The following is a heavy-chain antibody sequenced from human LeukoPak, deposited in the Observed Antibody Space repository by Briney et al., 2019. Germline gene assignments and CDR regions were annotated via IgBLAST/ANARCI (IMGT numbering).Heavy chain of an antibody. D-gene: IGHD3-22*01. CDR2: ISAYNGNT. Sequence: ASVTVSCEASGYTFTSYGISWVRQAPGQGLEWMGWISAYNGNTNYAQKLQGRVTMTTDTSTSTAYMELRSLRSDDTAVYYCARDPYYYDSSGYKHTPLDYWGQGTLVTVSS. V-gene: IGHV1-18*01. CDR1: GYTFTSYG. J-gene: IGHJ4*02. CDR3: ARDPYYYDSSGYKHTPLDY.